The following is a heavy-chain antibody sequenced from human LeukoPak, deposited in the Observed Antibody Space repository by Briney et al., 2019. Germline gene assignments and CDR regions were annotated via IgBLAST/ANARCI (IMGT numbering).Heavy chain of an antibody. V-gene: IGHV3-74*01. J-gene: IGHJ4*02. CDR2: INEDGSTT. Sequence: GGSLRLSCAASGFTFSSYWFHWVRQAPGKGLVWVSCINEDGSTTNYADSVRGRFTISRDNAKNTLYLQMNSLRAEDTAIYYCAKDFTGARDYWGQGILVTVSS. CDR1: GFTFSSYW. D-gene: IGHD7-27*01. CDR3: AKDFTGARDY.